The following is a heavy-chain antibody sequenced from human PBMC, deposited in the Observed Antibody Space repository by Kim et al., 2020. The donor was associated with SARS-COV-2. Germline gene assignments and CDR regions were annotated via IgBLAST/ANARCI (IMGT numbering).Heavy chain of an antibody. CDR1: GFTFSSYW. D-gene: IGHD1-7*01. V-gene: IGHV3-74*01. CDR2: INTDRSTT. CDR3: ARGGRGTSKDIAY. J-gene: IGHJ4*02. Sequence: GGSLRLSCAASGFTFSSYWMNWVRQVPGKGLEWVSRINTDRSTTNYADSVKGRFSVSRDNAKNMVYLQMNSLRAEDTAVYYCARGGRGTSKDIAYWGQG.